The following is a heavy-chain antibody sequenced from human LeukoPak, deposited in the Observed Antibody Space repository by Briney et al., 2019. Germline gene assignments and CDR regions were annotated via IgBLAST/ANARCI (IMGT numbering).Heavy chain of an antibody. D-gene: IGHD5-12*01. V-gene: IGHV4-61*02. CDR3: ARGHSGYDYDDLSLGDNWFDP. J-gene: IGHJ5*02. CDR2: IYTSGST. CDR1: GGSISSGSYY. Sequence: SQTLSLTCTVSGGSISSGSYYWSWIRQPAGKGLEWIGRIYTSGSTNYNPSLKSRVTISVDTSKNQFSLKLSSVTAADTAVYYCARGHSGYDYDDLSLGDNWFDPWGQGTLVTVSS.